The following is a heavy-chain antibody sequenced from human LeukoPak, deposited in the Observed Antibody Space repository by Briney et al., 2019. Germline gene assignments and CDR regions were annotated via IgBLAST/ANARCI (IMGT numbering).Heavy chain of an antibody. V-gene: IGHV4-59*08. CDR1: AGSMSSYF. CDR2: IYYSGST. CDR3: ARLHPHGTNYFDY. Sequence: PSETLSLTCTVSAGSMSSYFWSWIRQPPGKGLEWIGHIYYSGSTDYNDSLRSRVTISVDTSKYQFSLKLTSASAADKDISKSARLHPHGTNYFDYWGQGALVTVSS. D-gene: IGHD1-1*01. J-gene: IGHJ4*01.